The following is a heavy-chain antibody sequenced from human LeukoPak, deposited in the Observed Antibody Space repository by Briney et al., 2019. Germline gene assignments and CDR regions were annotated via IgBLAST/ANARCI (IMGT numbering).Heavy chain of an antibody. Sequence: GGSLRLSCAASGFIFSNYAMHWVRQTPGKGLEWVAATSYHGSDKYYADSVKGRFTISRDNSNNTLYLQMNSLRAEDTAVYYCARYCGGDCYGFDYWGREPWSPSPQ. V-gene: IGHV3-30-3*01. CDR1: GFIFSNYA. CDR2: TSYHGSDK. D-gene: IGHD2-21*02. CDR3: ARYCGGDCYGFDY. J-gene: IGHJ4*02.